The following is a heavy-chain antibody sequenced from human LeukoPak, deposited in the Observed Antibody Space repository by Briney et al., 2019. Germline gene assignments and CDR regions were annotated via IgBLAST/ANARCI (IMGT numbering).Heavy chain of an antibody. V-gene: IGHV1-18*01. CDR2: ISAYNGNT. J-gene: IGHJ5*02. CDR3: ARGDYDFWSGYYNYNWFDP. Sequence: ASVKVSYKASGYTFTSYGISWVRQAPGQGLEWMGWISAYNGNTNYAQKLQGRVTMTTDTSTSTAYMELRSLRSDDTAVYYCARGDYDFWSGYYNYNWFDPWGQGTLVTVSS. D-gene: IGHD3-3*01. CDR1: GYTFTSYG.